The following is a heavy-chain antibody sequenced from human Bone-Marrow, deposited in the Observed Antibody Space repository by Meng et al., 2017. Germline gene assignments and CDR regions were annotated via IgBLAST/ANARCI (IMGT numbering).Heavy chain of an antibody. CDR2: INPNSGGT. V-gene: IGHV1-2*02. CDR1: GYTFTGYY. CDR3: ARAMKSSCSGSYYSQDH. Sequence: ASVKVSCKASGYTFTGYYMHWVRQAPGQGLEWMGWINPNSGGTNYAQKFQGRVTMTRKTSISTAYMKLSRLRSDDKAVYYCARAMKSSCSGSYYSQDHWGQGTLVTVSS. D-gene: IGHD1-26*01. J-gene: IGHJ4*02.